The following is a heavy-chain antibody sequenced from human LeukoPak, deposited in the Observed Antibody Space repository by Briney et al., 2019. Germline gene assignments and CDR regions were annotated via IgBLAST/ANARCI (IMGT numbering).Heavy chain of an antibody. D-gene: IGHD5-18*01. CDR1: GYTFTSYG. V-gene: IGHV1-18*01. Sequence: GASVKVSCKASGYTFTSYGISWVRQAPGQGLEWMGWISAYNGNTNYAQKLQGRVTMTTDTSTSTAYMELRSLRSDDTAVYYCARDCTGQLWDYYYYYGMDVWGQGTTVTVSS. J-gene: IGHJ6*02. CDR2: ISAYNGNT. CDR3: ARDCTGQLWDYYYYYGMDV.